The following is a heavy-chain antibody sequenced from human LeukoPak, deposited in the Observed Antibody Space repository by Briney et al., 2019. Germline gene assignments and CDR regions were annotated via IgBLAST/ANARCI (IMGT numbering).Heavy chain of an antibody. CDR2: IIPIFGTA. CDR3: AREFYSSSWYYFDY. V-gene: IGHV1-69*06. J-gene: IGHJ4*02. D-gene: IGHD6-13*01. Sequence: SVKVSCKASGGTFSSYATSWVRRAPGQGLEWMGGIIPIFGTANYAQKFQGRVTITADKSTSTAYMELSSLRSEDTAVYYCAREFYSSSWYYFDYWGQGTLVTVSS. CDR1: GGTFSSYA.